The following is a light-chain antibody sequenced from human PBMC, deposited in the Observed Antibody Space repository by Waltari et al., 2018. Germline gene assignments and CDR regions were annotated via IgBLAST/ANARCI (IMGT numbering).Light chain of an antibody. CDR2: DVK. V-gene: IGLV2-14*03. CDR1: TSDVGASDY. J-gene: IGLJ2*01. CDR3: SSSTTTTLI. Sequence: QSALTQPASVSGSPGQSITISCTGTTSDVGASDYVSWYQQHPGKAPKLMIYDVKSRPSGVSARFSGSKSGNTASLTISGLQTEDEADYYCSSSTTTTLIFGGGTKLTVL.